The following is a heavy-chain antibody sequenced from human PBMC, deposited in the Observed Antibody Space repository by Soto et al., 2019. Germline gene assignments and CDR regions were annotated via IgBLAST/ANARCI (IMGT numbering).Heavy chain of an antibody. D-gene: IGHD3-10*01. V-gene: IGHV3-23*01. CDR3: AKTPSIDYYPVDY. CDR2: ISGIGDTT. CDR1: GFTFSSYA. J-gene: IGHJ4*02. Sequence: GGSLRISCAASGFTFSSYAMSWVRQAPGKVRGWVSAISGIGDTTIYADSVKGRFTISRDTSKRTLHLQMNSLRAEDTAVYYCAKTPSIDYYPVDYSSQGSLVAVAS.